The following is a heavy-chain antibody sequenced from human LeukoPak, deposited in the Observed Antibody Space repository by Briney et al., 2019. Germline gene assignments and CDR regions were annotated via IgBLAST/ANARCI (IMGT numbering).Heavy chain of an antibody. V-gene: IGHV4-4*07. CDR3: ARGECSGGSCSTHNYYYYYYMDV. Sequence: SETLSLTCTVSGGSISSYYWSWIRQPAGKGLEWIGRIYTSGSTNYNPSLKSRVTMSVDTSKNQFSLKLSSVTAADTAVYYCARGECSGGSCSTHNYYYYYYMDVWGKGTTVTVSS. D-gene: IGHD2-15*01. CDR2: IYTSGST. J-gene: IGHJ6*03. CDR1: GGSISSYY.